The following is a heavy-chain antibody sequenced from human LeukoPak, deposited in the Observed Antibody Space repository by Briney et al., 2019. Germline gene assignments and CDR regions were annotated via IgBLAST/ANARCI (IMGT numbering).Heavy chain of an antibody. V-gene: IGHV1-2*02. D-gene: IGHD2-8*01. CDR1: GYTFTGYY. CDR2: INPNSGGT. CDR3: ARDIVRMVYATGNCDY. J-gene: IGHJ4*02. Sequence: GASVKVSCKASGYTFTGYYMHWVRQAPGQGLEWMGWINPNSGGTNYAQKFQGRVTMTRDTSISTAYMELSRLRSDDTAVYYCARDIVRMVYATGNCDYWGQGTLVTVSS.